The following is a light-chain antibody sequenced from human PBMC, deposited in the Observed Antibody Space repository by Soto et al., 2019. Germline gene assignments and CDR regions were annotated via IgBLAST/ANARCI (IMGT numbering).Light chain of an antibody. CDR3: QQYNNFWT. J-gene: IGKJ1*01. CDR1: QSISSW. V-gene: IGKV1-5*01. CDR2: DAS. Sequence: DIQMTQSPSALSASVGDRVTITCRASQSISSWLAWYQQKPGKAPRLLIYDASYLERGVPSRFSGSGSGTEFTLNISDLQSDDLATYYCQQYNNFWTFGPGTKVEI.